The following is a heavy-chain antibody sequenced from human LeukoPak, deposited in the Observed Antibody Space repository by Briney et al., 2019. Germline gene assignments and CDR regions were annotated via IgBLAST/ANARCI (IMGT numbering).Heavy chain of an antibody. CDR2: ISSSGGTI. CDR1: GFTFSSYE. D-gene: IGHD2-2*01. Sequence: GGSLRLSCAASGFTFSSYEMNWVRQAPGKGLEWVSYISSSGGTIYYADSVKGRFTISRDNAKNSLYLQMNSLRAEDTAVYYCAREGADKCSSTSCYPGGYYYYGMDVWGKGTTVTVSS. J-gene: IGHJ6*04. CDR3: AREGADKCSSTSCYPGGYYYYGMDV. V-gene: IGHV3-48*03.